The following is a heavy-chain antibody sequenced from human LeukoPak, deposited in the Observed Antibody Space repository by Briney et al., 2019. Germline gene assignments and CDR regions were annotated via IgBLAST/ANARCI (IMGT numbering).Heavy chain of an antibody. Sequence: GGSLTLSCAASGFTMASHAMSWVRQVPGKGLEWVSAISGTDSTTHYADSVKGRLTISRDSSKQTLYLQMNSLRAEDTALYYCARDVMPTVTSGGYFFDSWGQGTLVMVSS. CDR1: GFTMASHA. D-gene: IGHD5-12*01. CDR3: ARDVMPTVTSGGYFFDS. CDR2: ISGTDSTT. J-gene: IGHJ4*02. V-gene: IGHV3-23*01.